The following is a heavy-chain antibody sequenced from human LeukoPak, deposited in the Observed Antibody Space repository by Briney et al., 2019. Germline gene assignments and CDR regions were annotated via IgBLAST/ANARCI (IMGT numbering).Heavy chain of an antibody. CDR3: AAGYYDMLARFDS. V-gene: IGHV1-58*02. CDR2: IVVGSGNT. D-gene: IGHD3-9*01. J-gene: IGHJ4*02. CDR1: GFTVTSSA. Sequence: SVKVSCKASGFTVTSSAMQWVRQARGQPLEWIGWIVVGSGNTNYAQKFQERVTITRDMPTSTAYMELSGLRSEDTAVYYCAAGYYDMLARFDSWGQGTLVTVSS.